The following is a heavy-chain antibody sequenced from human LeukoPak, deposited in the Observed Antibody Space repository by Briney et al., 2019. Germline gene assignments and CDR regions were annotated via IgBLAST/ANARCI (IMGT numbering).Heavy chain of an antibody. V-gene: IGHV7-4-1*02. CDR2: INTNTGNP. D-gene: IGHD6-19*01. CDR3: ARDQGAAGYYYYYGMDV. J-gene: IGHJ6*02. CDR1: GYTFTGYY. Sequence: ASVKVSCKASGYTFTGYYMHWVRQAPGQGLEWVGWINTNTGNPTYAQGFTGRFVFSLDTSVSTAYLQISSLKAEDTAVYYCARDQGAAGYYYYYGMDVWGQGTTVTVSS.